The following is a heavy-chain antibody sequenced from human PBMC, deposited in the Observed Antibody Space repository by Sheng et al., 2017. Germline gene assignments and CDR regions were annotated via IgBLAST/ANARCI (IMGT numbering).Heavy chain of an antibody. CDR1: GGTFSSYA. CDR3: ARVIPNLRYCSGGSCYADAFDI. CDR2: IIPIFGTA. J-gene: IGHJ3*02. Sequence: QVQLVQSGAEVKKPGSSVKVSCKASGGTFSSYAISWVRQAPGQGLEWMGGIIPIFGTANYAQKFQGRVTITADESTSTAYMELSSLRSEDTAVYYCARVIPNLRYCSGGSCYADAFDIWGQGTMVTVSS. V-gene: IGHV1-69*13. D-gene: IGHD2-15*01.